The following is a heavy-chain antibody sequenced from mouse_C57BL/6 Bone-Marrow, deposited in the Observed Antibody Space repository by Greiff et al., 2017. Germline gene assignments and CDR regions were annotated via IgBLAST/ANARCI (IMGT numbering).Heavy chain of an antibody. Sequence: QVQLQQPGAELVKPGASVKLSCKASGYTFTSYWMQWVKQRPGQGLEWIGEIDPSDSYTNYNQKFKGKATLTVDTSSSTAYMQLSSLTSEDSAVYYGARRAYYYGSSSWFAYWGQGTLVTVSA. CDR1: GYTFTSYW. CDR3: ARRAYYYGSSSWFAY. V-gene: IGHV1-50*01. CDR2: IDPSDSYT. D-gene: IGHD1-1*01. J-gene: IGHJ3*01.